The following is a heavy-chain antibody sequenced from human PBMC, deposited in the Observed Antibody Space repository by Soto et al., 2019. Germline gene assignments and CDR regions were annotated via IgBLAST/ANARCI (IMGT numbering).Heavy chain of an antibody. CDR3: ASDIGGSTITTFFHS. CDR2: ISWNSGRI. J-gene: IGHJ4*02. CDR1: GFTVDDYA. D-gene: IGHD4-4*01. Sequence: EVQLVESGGGLVQPGRSLRLSCVASGFTVDDYAMHWVRQAPGKGLEWVSVISWNSGRIDYADSVKGRFTISRDNAKNSLSLQMNSLRAEDTALYYCASDIGGSTITTFFHSWGQGTLVTVSS. V-gene: IGHV3-9*01.